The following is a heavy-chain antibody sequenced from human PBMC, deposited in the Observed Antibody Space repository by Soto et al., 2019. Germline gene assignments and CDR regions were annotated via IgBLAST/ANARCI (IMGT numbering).Heavy chain of an antibody. CDR1: GYTFTSYY. V-gene: IGHV1-46*03. J-gene: IGHJ4*02. Sequence: ASVKVSCKASGYTFTSYYMHWVRQAPGQGLEWMGIINPSGGSTSYAQKFQGRVTMTRDTSTSTVYMELSSLRSEDTAVYYCARDSYYYDFWSGYVPEPFDYWGQGTLVTVSS. CDR2: INPSGGST. CDR3: ARDSYYYDFWSGYVPEPFDY. D-gene: IGHD3-3*01.